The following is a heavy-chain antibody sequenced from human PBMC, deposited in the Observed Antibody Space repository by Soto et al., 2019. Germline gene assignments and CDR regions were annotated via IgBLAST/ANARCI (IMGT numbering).Heavy chain of an antibody. Sequence: QVQLVQSGAAVKKPGSSVKVSCKASGGTFSSYAISWVRQAPGQGLEWMGGIIPIFGTANYAQKFQGRVTITADESTSTAYMELSSLRSEDTAVYYCARERPWARPDFLFDYWGQGTLVTVSS. CDR2: IIPIFGTA. CDR1: GGTFSSYA. D-gene: IGHD6-6*01. V-gene: IGHV1-69*12. J-gene: IGHJ4*02. CDR3: ARERPWARPDFLFDY.